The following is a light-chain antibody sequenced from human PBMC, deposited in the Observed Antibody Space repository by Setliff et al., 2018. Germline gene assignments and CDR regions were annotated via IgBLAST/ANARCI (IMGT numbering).Light chain of an antibody. CDR1: GTYNY. CDR3: SSYTSNSTYV. J-gene: IGLJ1*01. Sequence: QSVLTQPASVSGSPGQSITISCTGTGTYNYVSWYQQHPGEAPQLIIYDVTNRPSGVSNRFSASKSGNTASLTISGLQPEDDADYYCSSYTSNSTYVFGTGTKVTV. V-gene: IGLV2-14*03. CDR2: DVT.